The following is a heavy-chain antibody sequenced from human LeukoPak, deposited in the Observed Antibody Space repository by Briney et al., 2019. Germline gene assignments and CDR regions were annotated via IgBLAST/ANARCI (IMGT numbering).Heavy chain of an antibody. D-gene: IGHD3-9*01. CDR2: ISSSSSYI. V-gene: IGHV3-21*01. Sequence: AGGSLRLSCAASGFTFSSYSMNWVRQAPGKGLEWVSSISSSSSYIYYADSVKGRFTISRDNAKNSLYLQMNSLRAEDTAVYYCARVLPGYTKRDYYYYMDVWGKGTTVTISS. J-gene: IGHJ6*03. CDR3: ARVLPGYTKRDYYYYMDV. CDR1: GFTFSSYS.